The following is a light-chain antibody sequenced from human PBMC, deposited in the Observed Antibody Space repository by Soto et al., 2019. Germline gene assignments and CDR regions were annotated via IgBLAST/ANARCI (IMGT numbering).Light chain of an antibody. J-gene: IGKJ5*01. CDR3: QQRGKWRVT. Sequence: EIVLTQSPATLSLSPGERATLSCRASQRVSSYLAWYQQKPGQAPRLLIYDASNRATGIPARFSGSGSGTDFTLTISSLEPEGFAIYYCQQRGKWRVTFGQGTRLEIK. CDR1: QRVSSY. CDR2: DAS. V-gene: IGKV3-11*01.